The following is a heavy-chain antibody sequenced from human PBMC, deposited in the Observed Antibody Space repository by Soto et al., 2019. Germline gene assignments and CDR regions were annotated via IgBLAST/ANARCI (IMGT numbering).Heavy chain of an antibody. CDR2: IYYSGST. CDR3: SGASRAYFDF. Sequence: SETLSLTCTVSGGSVSSGSYYWSWIRQHPGKGLEWIGYIYYSGSTNYNPSLKSRVSLSVDTSKNQFSLNLTSVTAADTALYYCSGASRAYFDFWGRRTLVPVSS. J-gene: IGHJ4*02. CDR1: GGSVSSGSYY. V-gene: IGHV4-61*01.